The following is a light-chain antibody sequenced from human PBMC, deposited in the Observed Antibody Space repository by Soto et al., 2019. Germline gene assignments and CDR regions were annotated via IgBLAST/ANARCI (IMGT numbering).Light chain of an antibody. CDR3: QQRRNWPRT. Sequence: EIVLTQSPATLSLSPGERATLSCRASQSVSSYLAWYQQKPGQAPRLLIYDASNRATGIPARLSGSGSGTDSTLNTRRLEAENLAVYYCQQRRNWPRTFGQGTKVE. V-gene: IGKV3-11*01. CDR1: QSVSSY. CDR2: DAS. J-gene: IGKJ1*01.